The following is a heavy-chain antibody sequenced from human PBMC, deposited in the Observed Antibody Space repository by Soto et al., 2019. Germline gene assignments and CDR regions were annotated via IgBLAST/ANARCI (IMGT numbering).Heavy chain of an antibody. V-gene: IGHV2-5*02. D-gene: IGHD2-2*01. Sequence: QITLKESGPTLVKPTQTLTLTCTFSGFSLSTSGVGVGWIRQPPGKALEWLALIYWDDDKRYSPSLKSRLTITNDPSKNQVFLTMTVMDPVDTATYYCAHSSFGSRIQLNNPMLDWYFDLWGRGTLVTVSS. CDR1: GFSLSTSGVG. CDR2: IYWDDDK. CDR3: AHSSFGSRIQLNNPMLDWYFDL. J-gene: IGHJ2*01.